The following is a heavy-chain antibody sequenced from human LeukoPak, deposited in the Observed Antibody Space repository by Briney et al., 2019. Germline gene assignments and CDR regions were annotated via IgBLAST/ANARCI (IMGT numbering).Heavy chain of an antibody. CDR3: VRSNKDAFDI. J-gene: IGHJ3*02. CDR1: GFTFSNYL. D-gene: IGHD1/OR15-1a*01. CDR2: IRDRDTYT. Sequence: GKSLRLSCAASGFTFSNYLMHGVRQAPGKGLEWVSYIRDRDTYTNYADSVKGRFTTSRDNAKNSLYLQMNSLRAEDTAIYYCVRSNKDAFDIWGQGTMVTVSS. V-gene: IGHV3-48*03.